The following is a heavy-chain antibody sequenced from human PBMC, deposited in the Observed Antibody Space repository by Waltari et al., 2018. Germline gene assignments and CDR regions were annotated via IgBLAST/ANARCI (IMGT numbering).Heavy chain of an antibody. CDR1: GRFFSGFF. V-gene: IGHV4-34*01. D-gene: IGHD3-3*01. J-gene: IGHJ5*02. CDR2: INHSGST. CDR3: ARGRRWQEFSS. Sequence: QVQLQQWGAGPLKTSETLFPTCAVYGRFFSGFFWIWIRQPPGKGLEWIGEINHSGSTNYNPSLKSRVTISLDTSKKHFSLKLNSVTAADTAVYYCARGRRWQEFSSWGQGTLVTVSS.